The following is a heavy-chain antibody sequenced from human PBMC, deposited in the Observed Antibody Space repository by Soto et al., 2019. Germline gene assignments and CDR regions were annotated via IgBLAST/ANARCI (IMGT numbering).Heavy chain of an antibody. Sequence: GGSLRLSCAASGFTFSSYAMHWVRQAPGKGLEWVAVISYDGSNKYYADSVKGRFTISRDNSKSTLYLQMNSLRAEDTAVYYCARAVGGSSGYLEYFQHWGQGTLVTVSS. V-gene: IGHV3-30-3*01. CDR2: ISYDGSNK. CDR3: ARAVGGSSGYLEYFQH. CDR1: GFTFSSYA. D-gene: IGHD3-22*01. J-gene: IGHJ1*01.